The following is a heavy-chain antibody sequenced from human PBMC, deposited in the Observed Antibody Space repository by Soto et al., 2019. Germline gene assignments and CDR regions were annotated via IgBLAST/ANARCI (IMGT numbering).Heavy chain of an antibody. CDR1: GGTFSSYA. V-gene: IGHV1-69*01. D-gene: IGHD3-9*01. Sequence: QVQLVQSGAEVKKPGSSVKVSCQASGGTFSSYAISWVRPAPGQGLEWMGGIIPIFGTANYAQKFQGRVTITAGESSSTAAMEPSSLRSEDTAVYYCAGAGYDIVTRGGWFDPWGQGTLVTVSS. CDR3: AGAGYDIVTRGGWFDP. CDR2: IIPIFGTA. J-gene: IGHJ5*02.